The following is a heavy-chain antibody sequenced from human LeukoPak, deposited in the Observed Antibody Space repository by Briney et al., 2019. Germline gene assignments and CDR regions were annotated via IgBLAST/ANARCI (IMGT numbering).Heavy chain of an antibody. CDR1: GLTFSNYA. J-gene: IGHJ4*02. D-gene: IGHD6-19*01. Sequence: GGSLRLSCAASGLTFSNYAMSWVRQAPGKGLEWVSAISGSGGSTYYTDSVKGRFTISRDNSKNTLYLQMNSLRAEDTAVYYCAKGIAVAGNSQYFDYWGQGTLVIVSS. CDR2: ISGSGGST. V-gene: IGHV3-23*01. CDR3: AKGIAVAGNSQYFDY.